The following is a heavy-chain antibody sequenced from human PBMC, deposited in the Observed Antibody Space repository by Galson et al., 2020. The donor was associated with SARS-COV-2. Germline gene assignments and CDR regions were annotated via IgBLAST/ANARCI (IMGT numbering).Heavy chain of an antibody. D-gene: IGHD6-6*01. Sequence: SETLSLTCTVSGGSISSGSYYWSWIRQPAGKGLEWIGRIYTSGSTNYNPSLKSRVTISVDTSKNQFSLKLSSVTAADTAVYYCARGAGGSSSFYYYYYGMDVWGQGTTVTVSS. J-gene: IGHJ6*02. CDR2: IYTSGST. CDR3: ARGAGGSSSFYYYYYGMDV. V-gene: IGHV4-61*02. CDR1: GGSISSGSYY.